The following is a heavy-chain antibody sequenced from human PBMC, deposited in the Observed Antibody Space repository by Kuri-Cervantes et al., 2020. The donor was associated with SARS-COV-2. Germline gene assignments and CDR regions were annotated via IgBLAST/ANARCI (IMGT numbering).Heavy chain of an antibody. Sequence: SETLSLTCTVSGGSISSGGYYWSWIRQHPGKGLEWIGYIYYSGSAYYNPSLKSRVTISVDTFKNQFSLKLSSVTAADTAVYYCARDPLYGDYGGNDAFDIWGQGTMVTASS. V-gene: IGHV4-31*03. J-gene: IGHJ3*02. D-gene: IGHD4-17*01. CDR1: GGSISSGGYY. CDR3: ARDPLYGDYGGNDAFDI. CDR2: IYYSGSA.